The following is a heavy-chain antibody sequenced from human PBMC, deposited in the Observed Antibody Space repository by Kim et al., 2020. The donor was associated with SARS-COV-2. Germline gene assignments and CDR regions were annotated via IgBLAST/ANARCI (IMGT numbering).Heavy chain of an antibody. CDR1: GFTFSSYA. CDR2: ISGSGGST. D-gene: IGHD1-26*01. J-gene: IGHJ6*02. CDR3: AKDIGWVGADYYYYGMDV. V-gene: IGHV3-23*01. Sequence: GGSLRLSCAASGFTFSSYAMSWVRQAPGKGLEWVSAISGSGGSTYYADSVKGRFTISRDNSKNTLYLQMNSLRAEDTAVYYCAKDIGWVGADYYYYGMDVWGQGTTVTVSS.